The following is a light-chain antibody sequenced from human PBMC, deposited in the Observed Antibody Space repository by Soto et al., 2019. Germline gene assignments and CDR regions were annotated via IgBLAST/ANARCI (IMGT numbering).Light chain of an antibody. Sequence: QSVLTQPPSASETPGQRVTISCSGSSSNIGSNTVNWYQQLPGTAPKLLIYRNNQRPSGVPDRFFGSKSGTSASLAISGLQSEDEADYYCATWDDSLNGHVVFGGGTKLTVL. V-gene: IGLV1-44*01. J-gene: IGLJ2*01. CDR2: RNN. CDR3: ATWDDSLNGHVV. CDR1: SSNIGSNT.